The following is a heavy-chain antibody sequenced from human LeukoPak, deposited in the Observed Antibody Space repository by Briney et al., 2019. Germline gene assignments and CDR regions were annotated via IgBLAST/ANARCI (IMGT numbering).Heavy chain of an antibody. Sequence: GGSLRLSCAASGFTFKSFVMGWVRQAPGRGLEWVSYISKRSGHIYHTDSVEGRFTTSRDNANDSVYLQMNNLRVEDTAIYFCARFDGGFGSWGQGTLVTVSS. J-gene: IGHJ4*02. CDR2: ISKRSGHI. CDR3: ARFDGGFGS. CDR1: GFTFKSFV. V-gene: IGHV3-21*05. D-gene: IGHD3-9*01.